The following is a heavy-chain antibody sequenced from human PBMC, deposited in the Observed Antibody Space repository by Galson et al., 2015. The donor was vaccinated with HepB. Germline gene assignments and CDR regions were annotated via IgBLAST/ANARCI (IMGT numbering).Heavy chain of an antibody. D-gene: IGHD2-21*01. J-gene: IGHJ2*01. V-gene: IGHV5-51*01. Sequence: SGAEVKKPGESLKISCKGSGYSFTSYWIGWVRQMPGKGLEWMGIIYPGDSDTRYSPSFQGQVTISADKSISTAYLQWSSLKASDTAMYYCARRGPGIGVVVPVGYFDLWGRGTLVTVSS. CDR2: IYPGDSDT. CDR1: GYSFTSYW. CDR3: ARRGPGIGVVVPVGYFDL.